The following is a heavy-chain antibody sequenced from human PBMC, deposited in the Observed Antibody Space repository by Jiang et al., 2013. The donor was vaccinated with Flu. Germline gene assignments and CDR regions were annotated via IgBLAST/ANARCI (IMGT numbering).Heavy chain of an antibody. V-gene: IGHV4-30-4*01. CDR1: SSGDYY. CDR2: IYYSGST. J-gene: IGHJ5*02. D-gene: IGHD4-17*01. Sequence: SSGDYYWSWIRQPPRKGLEWIGYIYYSGSTYYNPSLKSRVTISVDTSKNQFSLKLSSVTAADTAVYYCARVASTYGDYDNLVNWFDPWGQGTLVTVSS. CDR3: ARVASTYGDYDNLVNWFDP.